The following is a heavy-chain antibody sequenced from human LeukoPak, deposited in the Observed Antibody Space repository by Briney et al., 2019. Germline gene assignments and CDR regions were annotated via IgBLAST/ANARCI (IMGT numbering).Heavy chain of an antibody. CDR1: GGSISGHY. D-gene: IGHD3-16*01. CDR3: ARDRFGEDYMDV. V-gene: IGHV4-59*11. CDR2: IYFSGST. Sequence: PSKTLSLTCTVSGGSISGHYWSWIRQPPGKGLEWIGYIYFSGSTNYNPSLKSRVTISIDTSKNQFSLKVSSVTAADTAVYYCARDRFGEDYMDVWGKGTTVTVSS. J-gene: IGHJ6*03.